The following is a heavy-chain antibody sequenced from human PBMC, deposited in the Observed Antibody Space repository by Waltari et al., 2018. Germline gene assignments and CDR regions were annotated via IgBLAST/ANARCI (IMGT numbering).Heavy chain of an antibody. CDR2: IYYSGST. Sequence: QLQLQESGPGLVKPSETLSITCTVSGGSISSSSYYWGWIRQPPGKGLEWIGSIYYSGSTYYNPSLKSRVTISVDTSKNQFSLKLSSVTAADTAVYYCARHVEMATIVDYWGQGTLVTVSS. CDR3: ARHVEMATIVDY. CDR1: GGSISSSSYY. J-gene: IGHJ4*02. V-gene: IGHV4-39*01. D-gene: IGHD5-12*01.